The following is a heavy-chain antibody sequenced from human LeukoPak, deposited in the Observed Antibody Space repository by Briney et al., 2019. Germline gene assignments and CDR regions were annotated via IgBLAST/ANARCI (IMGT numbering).Heavy chain of an antibody. V-gene: IGHV4-59*08. CDR1: GGSMSSYY. CDR2: IYYNGKT. Sequence: SETLSLTCTVSGGSMSSYYWSWIRQPPGKGLEWIGYIYYNGKTNYSPSLNSRVTISVDTSRNQFSLKLNSVTAADTAVYYCRAGPTPRGLLWFGESFDYWGQGTLVTVSS. D-gene: IGHD3-10*01. J-gene: IGHJ4*02. CDR3: RAGPTPRGLLWFGESFDY.